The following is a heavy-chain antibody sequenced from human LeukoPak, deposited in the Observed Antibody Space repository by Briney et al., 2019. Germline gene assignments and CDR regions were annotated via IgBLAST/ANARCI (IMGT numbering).Heavy chain of an antibody. Sequence: PGGSLRLSCAASGFTFSSYAMTWVRQAPGKGLEWVSAFSGSGGSTYYADSVKGRFTISRDNSKNTLYLQMSSLRAEDTAVYYCARNSGSLNCGGDYLHFQHWGQGTLVTVSS. D-gene: IGHD2-21*02. J-gene: IGHJ1*01. CDR3: ARNSGSLNCGGDYLHFQH. CDR2: FSGSGGST. V-gene: IGHV3-23*01. CDR1: GFTFSSYA.